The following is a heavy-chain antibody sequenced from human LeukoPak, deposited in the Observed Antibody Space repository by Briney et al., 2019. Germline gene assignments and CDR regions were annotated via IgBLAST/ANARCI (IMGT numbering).Heavy chain of an antibody. D-gene: IGHD6-19*01. CDR1: GFTFSSYS. V-gene: IGHV3-48*01. Sequence: PGGSLRLSCAASGFTFSSYSMNWVRQAPGKGLEWVSYISSSSTIYYADSVKGRFTISRDNAKNSLYLQMNSLRAEDTAVYYCARDFEGGWIFDYWGQGTLVTVSS. CDR3: ARDFEGGWIFDY. CDR2: ISSSSTI. J-gene: IGHJ4*02.